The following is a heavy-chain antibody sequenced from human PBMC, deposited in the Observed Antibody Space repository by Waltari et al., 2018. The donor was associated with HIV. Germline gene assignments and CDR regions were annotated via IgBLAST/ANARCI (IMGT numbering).Heavy chain of an antibody. CDR1: GHTFTSYA. CDR3: ARGGWELY. J-gene: IGHJ4*02. D-gene: IGHD1-26*01. V-gene: IGHV1-3*04. Sequence: QVQFVQSGAEVTKPGASVKISCKTSGHTFTSYAIHWVRQAPGQRLEWMGWINTANGNTEYSQTFQGRVTMTWDTSAGTVYMDLRSLRSEDTALYYCARGGWELYWGQGTLVTVSS. CDR2: INTANGNT.